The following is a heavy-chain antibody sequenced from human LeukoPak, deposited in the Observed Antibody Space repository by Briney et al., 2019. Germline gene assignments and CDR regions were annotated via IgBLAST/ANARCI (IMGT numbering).Heavy chain of an antibody. V-gene: IGHV3-23*01. D-gene: IGHD1-26*01. J-gene: IGHJ4*02. CDR3: AKDGVGATGDY. CDR2: ISGSGGTT. Sequence: GGSLRLSCEASGLSFDTYAMSWVRQAPGKGLEWVSLISGSGGTTSYADSVKGRSTISRDNSKNTLYLQMNSLRAEDTAIYYCAKDGVGATGDYWGQGTQVTVSS. CDR1: GLSFDTYA.